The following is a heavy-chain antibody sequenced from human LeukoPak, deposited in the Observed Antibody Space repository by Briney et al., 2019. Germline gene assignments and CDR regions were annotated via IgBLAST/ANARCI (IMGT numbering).Heavy chain of an antibody. V-gene: IGHV3-23*01. D-gene: IGHD3-10*01. CDR3: AKDIGSYYDY. CDR1: GFTLSNYA. Sequence: GGSLRLSCVASGFTLSNYAMSWVRQAPGKGLEWVSAISGSGGSTYYADSVKGRFTISRDNSKNTLYLEMNSLRAEDTAVYYCAKDIGSYYDYWGQGILVTVSS. CDR2: ISGSGGST. J-gene: IGHJ4*02.